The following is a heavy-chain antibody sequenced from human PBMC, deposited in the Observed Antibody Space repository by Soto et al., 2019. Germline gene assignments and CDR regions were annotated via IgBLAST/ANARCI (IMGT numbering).Heavy chain of an antibody. CDR3: AREEESVGSPPSGFHP. J-gene: IGHJ5*02. Sequence: GGSLRLSCVGSGFTFGKYWMDWLRQTPGKGLEWVANIKQDGSEKFYVDSVRGRFTISRDNAKNSVYLEMNRLRDEDTGVYYCAREEESVGSPPSGFHPWGQGVQVTVSS. D-gene: IGHD3-10*01. CDR1: GFTFGKYW. V-gene: IGHV3-7*03. CDR2: IKQDGSEK.